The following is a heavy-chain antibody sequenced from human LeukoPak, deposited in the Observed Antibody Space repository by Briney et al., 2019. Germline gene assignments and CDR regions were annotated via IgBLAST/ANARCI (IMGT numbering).Heavy chain of an antibody. J-gene: IGHJ5*02. CDR2: INPNSGGT. CDR1: GYTFTGYY. Sequence: VASVKVSCKASGYTFTGYYMHWVRQAPGQGLEWMGWINPNSGGTNYAQKFQGRVTMTRDTSISTAYMELSRLRSDDTAVYYCARDWKVPYGDRGVLNWFDPWGQGTLVTVSS. CDR3: ARDWKVPYGDRGVLNWFDP. V-gene: IGHV1-2*02. D-gene: IGHD4-17*01.